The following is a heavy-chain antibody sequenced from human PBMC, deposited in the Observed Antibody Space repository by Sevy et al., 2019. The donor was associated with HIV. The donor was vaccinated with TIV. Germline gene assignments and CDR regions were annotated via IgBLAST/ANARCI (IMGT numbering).Heavy chain of an antibody. Sequence: GGSLRLSCAASGFTFSGSAMHWVRQASGKGLEWVGRIRSKANSYATAYAASVKGRFTISRDDSKNTAYLQMNSLKTEDTAVYYCTGGRGGSSSSMDYYYYYGMDVWGQGTTVTVSS. CDR3: TGGRGGSSSSMDYYYYYGMDV. CDR1: GFTFSGSA. D-gene: IGHD6-6*01. J-gene: IGHJ6*02. V-gene: IGHV3-73*01. CDR2: IRSKANSYAT.